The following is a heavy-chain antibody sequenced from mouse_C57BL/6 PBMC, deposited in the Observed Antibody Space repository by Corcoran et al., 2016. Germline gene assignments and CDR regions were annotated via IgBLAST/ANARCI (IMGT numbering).Heavy chain of an antibody. V-gene: IGHV9-1*01. J-gene: IGHJ3*01. CDR1: GYTFRECP. CDR3: VRGGAWFAY. Sequence: QIQLVQAGPELMKPGETVKNSCKASGYTFRECPMHWVKQAPGQGFKWMGMIYTDTGEPTYAEEFQGRFAFSLETSASTAYLQINNLINEDTATYFCVRGGAWFAYWGQGTLVTVSA. CDR2: IYTDTGEP.